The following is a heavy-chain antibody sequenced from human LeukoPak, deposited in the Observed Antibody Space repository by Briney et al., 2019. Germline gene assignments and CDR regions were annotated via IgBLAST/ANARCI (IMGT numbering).Heavy chain of an antibody. CDR2: ISAYNGNT. CDR3: AREAHDYYSDSSGYYKRDYYYGMDV. D-gene: IGHD3-22*01. CDR1: GYTLTSSG. V-gene: IGHV1-18*01. J-gene: IGHJ6*02. Sequence: ASVKVSCKASGYTLTSSGISRVRQAPGQGLEWMGWISAYNGNTKYAQKLQGRVTMTTDTSTSTAYMELRSLRSDDTAVYYCAREAHDYYSDSSGYYKRDYYYGMDVWGQGTTVTVSS.